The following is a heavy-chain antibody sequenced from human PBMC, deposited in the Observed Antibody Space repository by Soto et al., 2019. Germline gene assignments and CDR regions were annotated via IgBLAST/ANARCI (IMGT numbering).Heavy chain of an antibody. CDR1: GYPFTTYY. CDR3: ATDDYGIFPY. D-gene: IGHD3-10*01. V-gene: IGHV1-2*02. Sequence: ASVKVSCKVSGYPFTTYYIHWVRQAPGQGLEWMGWVDPRSGGTVYEQKFQGRVTMTRDTSISTVYMDLSGLTSDDTALYYCATDDYGIFPYWGQGSLVTVSS. CDR2: VDPRSGGT. J-gene: IGHJ4*02.